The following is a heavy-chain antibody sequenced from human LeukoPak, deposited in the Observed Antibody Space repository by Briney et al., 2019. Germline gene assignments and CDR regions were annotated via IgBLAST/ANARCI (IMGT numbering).Heavy chain of an antibody. J-gene: IGHJ6*03. D-gene: IGHD3-10*01. V-gene: IGHV4-4*07. CDR2: IYTSGST. CDR3: ARASVGGSPYYYYMDV. CDR1: GGSIGGYY. Sequence: SETLSLTCTVSGGSIGGYYWSWIRQPAGKGLEWMGRIYTSGSTNYNPSLKSRVTMSVDTSKNQFSLKLSSVTAADTAVYYCARASVGGSPYYYYMDVWGKGTTVTVSS.